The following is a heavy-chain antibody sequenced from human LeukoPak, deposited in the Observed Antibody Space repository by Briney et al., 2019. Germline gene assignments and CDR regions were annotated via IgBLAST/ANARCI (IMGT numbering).Heavy chain of an antibody. J-gene: IGHJ4*02. V-gene: IGHV1-2*02. CDR2: INPNIGGT. CDR3: AIPGYGSGWYYR. D-gene: IGHD6-19*01. Sequence: ASVKVSCKASGYIFTDYYIHWVRQAPGQGLEWMGWINPNIGGTNYAQKFQGRVTMTSDTSMSTAYMELSRLRSDDTDVYYCAIPGYGSGWYYRWGQGSLVTVSS. CDR1: GYIFTDYY.